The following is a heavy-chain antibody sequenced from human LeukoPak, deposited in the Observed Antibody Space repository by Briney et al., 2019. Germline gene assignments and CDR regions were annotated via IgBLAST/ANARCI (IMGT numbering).Heavy chain of an antibody. J-gene: IGHJ6*02. V-gene: IGHV3-7*01. Sequence: PGGSLRLSCAASGFTFSSYAMSWVRQAPGKGLECVANIRQDGSEKYYVDSVKGRFTISRDNAKNSLYLQMNSLRAEDTAVYYCARARYCSSTSCYSSYYYGMDVWGQGTTVTVSS. CDR2: IRQDGSEK. CDR1: GFTFSSYA. CDR3: ARARYCSSTSCYSSYYYGMDV. D-gene: IGHD2-2*01.